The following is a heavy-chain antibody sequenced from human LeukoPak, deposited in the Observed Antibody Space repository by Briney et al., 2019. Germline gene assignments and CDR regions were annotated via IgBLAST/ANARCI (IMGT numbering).Heavy chain of an antibody. Sequence: SETLSLTCTVSGGSISSYYWSWIRQPPGKGLERIGHIYYSGRTNYNPSRRSRVTISVDTSKNQYSLKLSSVTAADTAVYYCARWFRGDTAMAYGMDVWGQGTTVTVSS. CDR1: GGSISSYY. CDR2: IYYSGRT. CDR3: ARWFRGDTAMAYGMDV. J-gene: IGHJ6*02. V-gene: IGHV4-59*08. D-gene: IGHD5-18*01.